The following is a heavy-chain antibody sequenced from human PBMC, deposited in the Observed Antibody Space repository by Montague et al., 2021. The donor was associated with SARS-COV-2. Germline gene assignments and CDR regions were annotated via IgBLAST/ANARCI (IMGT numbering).Heavy chain of an antibody. J-gene: IGHJ5*02. CDR2: IYNGGTT. Sequence: SETLSLTCTVSGDSTSCPNCYWGWIRQAPGKGLDWIGTIYNGGTTYYNPSLRSRLTISIDTSKNQFSLKLTSVTAADTAVYYCARHRNYGDHSLDNWFHPWGQGTLLTVSS. D-gene: IGHD4-17*01. V-gene: IGHV4-39*01. CDR3: ARHRNYGDHSLDNWFHP. CDR1: GDSTSCPNCY.